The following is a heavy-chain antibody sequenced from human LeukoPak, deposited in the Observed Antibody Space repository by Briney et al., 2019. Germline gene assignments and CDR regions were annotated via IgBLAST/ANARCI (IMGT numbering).Heavy chain of an antibody. J-gene: IGHJ4*02. V-gene: IGHV1-2*02. Sequence: ASVKVSCKASGYTFTGYYMHWVRQATAQGLEWMGWINPNSGGTSYLQNFQGRVTMTRDTSISTAYMDLSRLRSDDTAVYYCARGRPGDYFDYWGQGTLVTVSS. CDR1: GYTFTGYY. CDR3: ARGRPGDYFDY. CDR2: INPNSGGT. D-gene: IGHD6-25*01.